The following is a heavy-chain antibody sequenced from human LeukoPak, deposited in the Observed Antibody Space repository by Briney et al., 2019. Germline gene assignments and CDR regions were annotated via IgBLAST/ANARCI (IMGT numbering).Heavy chain of an antibody. CDR3: ARDTEALGWFDP. Sequence: GGSLRLSCAASGFTFSSYSMNWVRQAPGKGLEWVSSISSSSTYIYYADSVKGRFTISRDNAKNSLYLQMNSLRAEDTAVYYCARDTEALGWFDPWGQGTLVTVSS. V-gene: IGHV3-21*01. J-gene: IGHJ5*02. CDR1: GFTFSSYS. CDR2: ISSSSTYI. D-gene: IGHD2-8*02.